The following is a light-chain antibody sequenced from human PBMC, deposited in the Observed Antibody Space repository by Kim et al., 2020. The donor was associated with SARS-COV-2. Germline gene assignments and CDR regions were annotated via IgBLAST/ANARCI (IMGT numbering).Light chain of an antibody. CDR2: GAS. J-gene: IGKJ4*01. CDR3: QQYGSSLEIT. V-gene: IGKV3-20*01. Sequence: EIVLTQSPGTLSLSPGERATLSCRASQSVSSSYLAWYQQKPGQAPRLLIYGASSRATGIPDRFSGSGSGTDFTLTISRLEPEDSAVYYCQQYGSSLEITFGGGTKLEIK. CDR1: QSVSSSY.